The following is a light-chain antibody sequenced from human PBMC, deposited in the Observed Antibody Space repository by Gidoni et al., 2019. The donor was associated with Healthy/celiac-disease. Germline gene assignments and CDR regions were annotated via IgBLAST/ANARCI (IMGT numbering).Light chain of an antibody. CDR1: SLRSYY. J-gene: IGLJ2*01. V-gene: IGLV3-19*01. CDR3: NSRDSSGNHLV. CDR2: GKN. Sequence: SSELTQDPAVSVALGPTVRITCQGDSLRSYYASWYQQQPGQAPVLVIYGKNNRPSGIPDQFSGSSSGNTSSLTITGAQAEDEADYYCNSRDSSGNHLVFGGGTKLTVL.